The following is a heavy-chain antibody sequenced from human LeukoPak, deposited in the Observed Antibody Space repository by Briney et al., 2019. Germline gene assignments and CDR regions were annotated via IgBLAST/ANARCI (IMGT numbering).Heavy chain of an antibody. J-gene: IGHJ4*02. CDR2: ISNDGTST. CDR1: GLTFSDYW. V-gene: IGHV3-74*01. Sequence: TGGSLRLSCAVSGLTFSDYWMHWVRQAPGKGLVWVSRISNDGTSTSYADSVKGRFTISRDNAKNTLYLQMSSLRAEDTAVYFCARMSVTMIVVVSYFDSWGQGTLVTVSS. CDR3: ARMSVTMIVVVSYFDS. D-gene: IGHD3-22*01.